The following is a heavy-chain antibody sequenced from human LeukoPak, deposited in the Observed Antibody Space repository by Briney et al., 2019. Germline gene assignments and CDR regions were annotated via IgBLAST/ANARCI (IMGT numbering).Heavy chain of an antibody. D-gene: IGHD5-12*01. CDR1: GVTFSSYG. CDR3: TTKVIRGNSGDDYDD. V-gene: IGHV3-30*03. CDR2: ISSDGNDK. J-gene: IGHJ4*02. Sequence: GGSLRLSCAASGVTFSSYGLHWVRQAPGKGLEWVALISSDGNDKLYGDSVKGRFTISRDDSKSTLYLQMNSLRAEDTAVYYCTTKVIRGNSGDDYDDWGQGTLVTVSS.